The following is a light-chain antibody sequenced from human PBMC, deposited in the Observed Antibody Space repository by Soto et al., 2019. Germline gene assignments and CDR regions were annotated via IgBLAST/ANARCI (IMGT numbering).Light chain of an antibody. CDR2: EVS. CDR1: SSDIGVYNY. J-gene: IGLJ3*02. CDR3: TSFTTTNIWV. V-gene: IGLV2-14*01. Sequence: QSALTQPASVSGSPGQSITITCTGTSSDIGVYNYVSWYQQHPGKAPKLVICEVSNRPSGVSSRCSGSKSGNTASQTISGLRTEYEAYYYCTSFTTTNIWVFGGGTKLTVL.